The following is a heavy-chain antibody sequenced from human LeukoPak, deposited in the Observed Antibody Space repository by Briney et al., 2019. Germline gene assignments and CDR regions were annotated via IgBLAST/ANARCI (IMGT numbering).Heavy chain of an antibody. J-gene: IGHJ5*02. CDR1: GFTVSSNY. V-gene: IGHV3-53*01. D-gene: IGHD5-12*01. CDR2: IYSGGST. Sequence: GGSLRLSCAASGFTVSSNYMSWVRQAPGKGLEWVSVIYSGGSTYYADSVKGRFTISRDNSKNTLYLQMNSLRVEDTAVYYCTKDFAVASYNWFDPWGQGTLVTVSS. CDR3: TKDFAVASYNWFDP.